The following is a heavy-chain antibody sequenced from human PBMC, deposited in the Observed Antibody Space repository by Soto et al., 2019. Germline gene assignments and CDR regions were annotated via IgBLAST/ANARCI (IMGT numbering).Heavy chain of an antibody. CDR2: ISGSGVST. D-gene: IGHD6-13*01. J-gene: IGHJ4*02. CDR1: GFTFSSYA. Sequence: EVQLLDSGGGLVQPGGSLRLSCAASGFTFSSYAMNWFRQAPGKGLEWVSVISGSGVSTYYADSVKRRFTICRDNSKNTLYLHMTSLRTEDTALYYCARRGPGTYFDYWGQGALVTDSS. CDR3: ARRGPGTYFDY. V-gene: IGHV3-23*01.